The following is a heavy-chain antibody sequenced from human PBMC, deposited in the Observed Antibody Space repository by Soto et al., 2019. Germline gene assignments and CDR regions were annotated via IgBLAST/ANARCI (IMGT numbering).Heavy chain of an antibody. CDR2: IIPILGIA. CDR3: AGVVPAAPGLDY. Sequence: QVQLVPSGAEVKKPGSSVKVSCKSSGGTFSSSTISWVRQAPGQGLEWMGRIIPILGIANYAQKFQGRVTITADKSTSPAYMELSSLRSEDTAVYYCAGVVPAAPGLDYWGQGTLVTVSS. V-gene: IGHV1-69*02. CDR1: GGTFSSST. J-gene: IGHJ4*02. D-gene: IGHD2-2*01.